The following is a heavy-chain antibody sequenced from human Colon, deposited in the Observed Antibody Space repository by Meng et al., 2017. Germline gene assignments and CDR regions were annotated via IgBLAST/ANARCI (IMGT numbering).Heavy chain of an antibody. D-gene: IGHD6-13*01. CDR2: TRNKANSYTT. J-gene: IGHJ2*01. CDR3: ARDLGQPLVDWYFDL. CDR1: GFSFSDHY. Sequence: GGSLRLSCAASGFSFSDHYMDWVRQAPGKGLEWVGRTRNKANSYTTEYAASVKGRFTISRDDSKNSLYLQMNNLRVEDTAVYYCARDLGQPLVDWYFDLWGHGTLVTVSS. V-gene: IGHV3-72*01.